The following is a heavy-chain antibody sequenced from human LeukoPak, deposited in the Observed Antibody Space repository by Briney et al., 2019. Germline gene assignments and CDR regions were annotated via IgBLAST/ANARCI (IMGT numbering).Heavy chain of an antibody. J-gene: IGHJ4*02. CDR1: GYTLTELS. Sequence: EASVKVSCXVSGYTLTELSMHWVRQAPGKGLEWMGGFDPEDGETIYAQKFQGRVTMTEDTSTDTAYMELSSLRSEDTAVYYCATDPIVGATFHFDYWGQGTLVTVSS. CDR3: ATDPIVGATFHFDY. D-gene: IGHD1-26*01. V-gene: IGHV1-24*01. CDR2: FDPEDGET.